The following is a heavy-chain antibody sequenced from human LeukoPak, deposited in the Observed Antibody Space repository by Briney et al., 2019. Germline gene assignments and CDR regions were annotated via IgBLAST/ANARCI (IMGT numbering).Heavy chain of an antibody. J-gene: IGHJ5*02. CDR2: ISSSSSYI. CDR3: ARFDILTGYSYA. CDR1: GFTFSSYS. Sequence: PGGSLRLSCAASGFTFSSYSTNWVRQAPGKGLEWISSISSSSSYIYYADSVKGRFTISRDNAKNSLYLQMNSLRAEDTAVYYCARFDILTGYSYAWGQGTLVTVSS. D-gene: IGHD3-9*01. V-gene: IGHV3-21*01.